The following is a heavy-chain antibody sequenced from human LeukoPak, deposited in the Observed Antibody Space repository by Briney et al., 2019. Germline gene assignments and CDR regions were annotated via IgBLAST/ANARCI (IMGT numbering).Heavy chain of an antibody. V-gene: IGHV5-51*01. CDR3: ARHKSGDYLMIDY. D-gene: IGHD4-17*01. Sequence: GGSLKISCKGSGYSFTNYWIGWVRQMPGKGLEWIAIIYPANSDTRYTPSFQGQVTISADKSINTAYLQWSSLKASDTAIYYCARHKSGDYLMIDYWGQGTRVTVSS. J-gene: IGHJ4*02. CDR2: IYPANSDT. CDR1: GYSFTNYW.